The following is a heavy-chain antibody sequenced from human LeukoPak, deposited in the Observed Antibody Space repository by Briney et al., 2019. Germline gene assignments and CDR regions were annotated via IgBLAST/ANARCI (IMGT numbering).Heavy chain of an antibody. J-gene: IGHJ4*02. CDR2: IYYSGST. Sequence: SETLSLTCAVSGGSISSGGYSWSWIRQPPGKGLEWIGYIYYSGSTYYNPSLKSRVTISVDTSKNQFSLKLSSVTAADTAVYYCARLTTVTPRRGGVYFDYWGQGTLVTVSS. CDR3: ARLTTVTPRRGGVYFDY. D-gene: IGHD4-17*01. V-gene: IGHV4-30-4*07. CDR1: GGSISSGGYS.